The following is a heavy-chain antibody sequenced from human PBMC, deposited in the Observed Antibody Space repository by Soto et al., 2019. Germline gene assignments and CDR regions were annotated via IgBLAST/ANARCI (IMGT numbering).Heavy chain of an antibody. V-gene: IGHV4-4*02. D-gene: IGHD5-12*01. Sequence: PSETLSLTCAVSGGSISSSNWWSWVRQPPGKGLEWIGEIYHSGSTNYNPSLKSRVTISVDKSKNQFSLKLSSVTAADTAVYYCARFGFSGYDFSYYYYGMDVWGQGTTVT. J-gene: IGHJ6*02. CDR1: GGSISSSNW. CDR3: ARFGFSGYDFSYYYYGMDV. CDR2: IYHSGST.